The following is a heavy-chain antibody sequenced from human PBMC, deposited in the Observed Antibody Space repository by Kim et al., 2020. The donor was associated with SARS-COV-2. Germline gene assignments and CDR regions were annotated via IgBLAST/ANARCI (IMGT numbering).Heavy chain of an antibody. Sequence: GGSLRLSCEGSGFDFDTFSITWVRQFPGKGLEWVSRITAHNAVMYYAASVKGRFTATRDNSRAYLHMRDLRAEDTAIYYCAKCLHAHAYLVAMDVWGQGT. V-gene: IGHV3-23*01. CDR2: ITAHNAVM. D-gene: IGHD2-8*01. CDR3: AKCLHAHAYLVAMDV. CDR1: GFDFDTFS. J-gene: IGHJ6*02.